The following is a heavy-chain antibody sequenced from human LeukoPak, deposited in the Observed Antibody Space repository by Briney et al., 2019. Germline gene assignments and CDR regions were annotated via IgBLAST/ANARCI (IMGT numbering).Heavy chain of an antibody. CDR3: ARGNYMVRGVITY. CDR2: ISSNGGST. D-gene: IGHD3-10*01. V-gene: IGHV3-64*01. Sequence: GGSLRLSCAASGFTFSSYAMHWVRQAPGKGLEYVSAISSNGGSTYYANSVKGRFTISRDNSKNTLYLQMGSLRAEDMAVYYCARGNYMVRGVITYWGQGTLVTVSS. J-gene: IGHJ4*02. CDR1: GFTFSSYA.